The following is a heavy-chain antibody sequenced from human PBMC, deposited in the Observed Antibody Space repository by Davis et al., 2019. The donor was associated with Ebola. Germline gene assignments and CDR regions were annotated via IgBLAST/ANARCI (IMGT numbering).Heavy chain of an antibody. CDR1: GFTFSSYS. J-gene: IGHJ4*02. CDR3: ARDFRDCSGGSCYDY. V-gene: IGHV3-21*01. CDR2: ISSSSSYI. Sequence: GESLKISCAASGFTFSSYSMNWVRQAPGKGLEWVSSISSSSSYIYYADSVKGRFTISRDNAKNSLYLQMNSLRAEDTAVYYCARDFRDCSGGSCYDYWGQGTLVTVSS. D-gene: IGHD2-15*01.